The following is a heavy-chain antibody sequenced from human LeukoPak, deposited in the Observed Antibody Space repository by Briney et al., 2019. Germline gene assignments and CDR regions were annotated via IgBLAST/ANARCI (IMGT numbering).Heavy chain of an antibody. CDR3: ARDVIGLSSTSENWFDP. J-gene: IGHJ5*02. V-gene: IGHV4-31*03. CDR2: IYYSGST. D-gene: IGHD2-2*01. CDR1: GGSISSGGYY. Sequence: PSETLSLTCTVSGGSISSGGYYWSWIRQHPGKGLEWIGYIYYSGSTYYNPSLKSRVTISVDTSKNQFSLKLSSVTAADTAVYYCARDVIGLSSTSENWFDPWGQGTLVTVSS.